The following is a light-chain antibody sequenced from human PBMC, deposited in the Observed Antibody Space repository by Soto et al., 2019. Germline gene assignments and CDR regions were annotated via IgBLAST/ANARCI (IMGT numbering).Light chain of an antibody. Sequence: DIVMTQSPDSLAVSLGERATINCKSSQSVLYSSNNKNYLAWYQQKPGQPPKLLIYWASTREFGVPDQFSGSRSGTDFTLTISSLQAEDVEVYYCQQYYSPPFTFGPGTKVDIK. V-gene: IGKV4-1*01. J-gene: IGKJ3*01. CDR1: QSVLYSSNNKNY. CDR3: QQYYSPPFT. CDR2: WAS.